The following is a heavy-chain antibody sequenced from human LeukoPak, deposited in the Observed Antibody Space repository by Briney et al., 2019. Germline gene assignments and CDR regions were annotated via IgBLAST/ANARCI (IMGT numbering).Heavy chain of an antibody. D-gene: IGHD2-15*01. CDR1: GYTFTGYY. CDR3: VLWYCNGGSCTIDY. V-gene: IGHV1-2*06. J-gene: IGHJ4*02. CDR2: INPNSGGT. Sequence: ASVKVSCKASGYTFTGYYMHWVRQALGQGLEWMGRINPNSGGTNYAQKFQGRVTMTRDTSISTAYMELSRLRSDDTAVYYCVLWYCNGGSCTIDYWGQGTLVTVSS.